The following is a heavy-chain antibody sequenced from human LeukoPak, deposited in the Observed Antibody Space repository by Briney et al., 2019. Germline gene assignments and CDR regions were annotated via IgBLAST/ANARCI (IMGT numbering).Heavy chain of an antibody. CDR1: GYTFTGCY. V-gene: IGHV1-2*02. Sequence: GASVKVSCKASGYTFTGCYMHWVREDPGQGLEWMGWINPNSCGTHYAQKFQGRVTMTRDTSISTAYMELSRLRSDDTAVYYCARVFMVAANPDYWGQGTLVTVSS. CDR3: ARVFMVAANPDY. J-gene: IGHJ4*02. CDR2: INPNSCGT. D-gene: IGHD2-15*01.